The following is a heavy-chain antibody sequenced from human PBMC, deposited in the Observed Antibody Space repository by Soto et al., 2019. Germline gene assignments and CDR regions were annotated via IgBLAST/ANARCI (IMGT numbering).Heavy chain of an antibody. D-gene: IGHD3-10*01. CDR2: ISYDGSNK. J-gene: IGHJ4*02. CDR1: GFTFSSYG. Sequence: GGSLRLSCAASGFTFSSYGIHWVRQAPGKGLEWVAVISYDGSNKYYADSVKGRFTISRDNSKNTLYLQMNSLRAEDTAVYYCAKAPPVLLWFGELSDYWGQGTLVTVSS. V-gene: IGHV3-30*18. CDR3: AKAPPVLLWFGELSDY.